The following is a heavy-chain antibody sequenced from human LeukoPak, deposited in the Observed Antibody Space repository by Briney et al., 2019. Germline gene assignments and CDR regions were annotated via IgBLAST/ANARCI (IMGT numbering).Heavy chain of an antibody. D-gene: IGHD3-9*01. J-gene: IGHJ4*02. CDR3: ARGHYDVLAASYKWTPDY. V-gene: IGHV3-21*01. CDR2: ITSGGDYI. CDR1: GFTFNTLN. Sequence: PGGPLRLSCAASGFTFNTLNMNWVRQAPGKGLEWVSSITSGGDYIYYADSVKGRFTTSRDNTKNSLSLQLNSLRVEDTAVYYCARGHYDVLAASYKWTPDYWGQGTLVTVSS.